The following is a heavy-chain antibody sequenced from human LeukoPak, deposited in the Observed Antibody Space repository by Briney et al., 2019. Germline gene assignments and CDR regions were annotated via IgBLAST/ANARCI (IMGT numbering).Heavy chain of an antibody. CDR2: IYTSGST. J-gene: IGHJ4*02. CDR1: GGSISSYY. V-gene: IGHV4-4*07. D-gene: IGHD6-19*01. Sequence: SETLSLTCTVSGGSISSYYWSWIRQPAGKGLEWIGRIYTSGSTNYNPSLKSRVTMSVDTSKNQFSLKLSSVTAADTAVYYCARIPNSSGWYPEILDYWGQGTLVTVSS. CDR3: ARIPNSSGWYPEILDY.